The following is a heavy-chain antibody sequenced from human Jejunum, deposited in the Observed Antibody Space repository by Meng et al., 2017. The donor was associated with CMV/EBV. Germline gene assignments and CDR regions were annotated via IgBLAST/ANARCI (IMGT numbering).Heavy chain of an antibody. Sequence: FTFSDYAMHWVRQAPGKGLEWVAFIRYNGNKKFYADSVKGRSTISRDNSNSTLYLQMNSLRAEDTAVYYCAKVVRSGDYYYGMDVWGLGTTVTVSS. CDR1: FTFSDYA. CDR3: AKVVRSGDYYYGMDV. D-gene: IGHD3-10*01. V-gene: IGHV3-30*02. J-gene: IGHJ6*02. CDR2: IRYNGNKK.